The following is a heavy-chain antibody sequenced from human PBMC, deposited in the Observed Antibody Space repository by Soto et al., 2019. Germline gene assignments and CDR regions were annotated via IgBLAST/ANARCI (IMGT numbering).Heavy chain of an antibody. CDR1: GGTFSSYA. Sequence: GASVKVSCKASGGTFSSYAISWVRQAPGQGLEWMGGIIPIFGTANYAQKFQGRVTITADESTSTAYMELSSLRSEDTAVYYCATGPNYDILTGYSPYYFDYWGQGTLVTVSS. CDR3: ATGPNYDILTGYSPYYFDY. CDR2: IIPIFGTA. V-gene: IGHV1-69*13. J-gene: IGHJ4*02. D-gene: IGHD3-9*01.